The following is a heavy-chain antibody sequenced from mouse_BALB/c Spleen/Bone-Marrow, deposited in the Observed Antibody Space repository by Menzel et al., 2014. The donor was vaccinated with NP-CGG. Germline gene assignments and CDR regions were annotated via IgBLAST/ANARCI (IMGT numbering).Heavy chain of an antibody. Sequence: QVQLKESGAELVRPGASVKLSCKALGYTFTDYEMHWVKQTPVNGLEWIGAIHPGSGNTAYNQKSKGKATLTADKSSSTAYMELSSLTSEDSAVYYCIRGNYRYSWFAYWGQGTLVTVSA. D-gene: IGHD2-14*01. V-gene: IGHV1-15*01. CDR2: IHPGSGNT. CDR1: GYTFTDYE. J-gene: IGHJ3*01. CDR3: IRGNYRYSWFAY.